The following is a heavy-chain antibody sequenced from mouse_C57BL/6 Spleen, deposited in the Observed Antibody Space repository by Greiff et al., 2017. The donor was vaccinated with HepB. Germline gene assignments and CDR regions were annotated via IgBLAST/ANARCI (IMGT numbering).Heavy chain of an antibody. CDR2: IRSKSSNTAT. CDR3: VRSGTRNYFDY. J-gene: IGHJ2*01. CDR1: GFTFNTYA. D-gene: IGHD1-1*01. V-gene: IGHV10-3*01. Sequence: EVQRVESGGGLVQPKGSLKLSCAASGFTFNTYAMHWVRQAPGKGLEWVARIRSKSSNTATYYADSVKDRFTISRDDSQSMLYLQMNNLKTEDTAMYYCVRSGTRNYFDYWGQGTTLTVSS.